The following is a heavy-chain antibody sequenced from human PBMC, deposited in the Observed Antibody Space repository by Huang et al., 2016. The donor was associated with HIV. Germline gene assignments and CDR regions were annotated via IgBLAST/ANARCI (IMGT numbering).Heavy chain of an antibody. J-gene: IGHJ4*02. CDR2: ISSSNSYI. D-gene: IGHD3-22*01. CDR3: ATAPPYYYDSSGYYYGQDY. V-gene: IGHV3-21*01. CDR1: GFTFSSYS. Sequence: EVQLVESGGNLVKPGGSLRLSCAASGFTFSSYSMNWVRQAPGKGGEVVSTISSSNSYIYYADAVKGRFTISRDNAKNSLYLQMSSLRAEDTAVYYCATAPPYYYDSSGYYYGQDYWGQGTLVTVSS.